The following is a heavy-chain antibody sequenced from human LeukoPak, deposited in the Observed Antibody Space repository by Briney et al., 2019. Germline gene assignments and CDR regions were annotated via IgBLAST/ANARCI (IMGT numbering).Heavy chain of an antibody. J-gene: IGHJ4*02. Sequence: GGSLRLSCAASGFTFDDYAMHWVRQAPGKGLEWVSLISGDGGSTYYADYVKGRFTISRDNSKNSLYLQMNSLRTEDTALYYCAKEGDYYGSGSYGYWGQGTLVTVSS. D-gene: IGHD3-10*01. CDR1: GFTFDDYA. CDR3: AKEGDYYGSGSYGY. CDR2: ISGDGGST. V-gene: IGHV3-43*02.